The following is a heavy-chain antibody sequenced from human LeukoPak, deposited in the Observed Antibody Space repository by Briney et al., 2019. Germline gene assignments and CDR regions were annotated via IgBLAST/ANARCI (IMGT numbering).Heavy chain of an antibody. D-gene: IGHD2-2*01. CDR1: GGTFSGYA. Sequence: SVKVSCKASGGTFSGYAISWVRQAPGQGLEWMGGIIPIFGTANYAQKFQGRVTITTDESTSTAYMELSSLRAEDTAVYYCAKSEVVPAACMDVWGKGTTVTVSS. J-gene: IGHJ6*03. CDR3: AKSEVVPAACMDV. V-gene: IGHV1-69*05. CDR2: IIPIFGTA.